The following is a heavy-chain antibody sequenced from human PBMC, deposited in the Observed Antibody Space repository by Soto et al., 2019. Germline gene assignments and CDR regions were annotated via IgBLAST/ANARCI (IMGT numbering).Heavy chain of an antibody. CDR2: ISYTGST. Sequence: SETLSLTCTVSNDSISVGDYVWNWIRQPPGKGLEWIGYISYTGSTFYNSSLKSRATISVDPSKNHFSLILTSVTAADTAVYDCARDGPSRYNMPVFDIWGQGTMVTVSS. V-gene: IGHV4-30-4*02. J-gene: IGHJ3*02. CDR3: ARDGPSRYNMPVFDI. D-gene: IGHD1-1*01. CDR1: NDSISVGDYV.